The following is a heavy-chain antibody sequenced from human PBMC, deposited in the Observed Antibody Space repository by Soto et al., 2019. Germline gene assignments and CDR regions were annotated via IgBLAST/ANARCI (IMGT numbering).Heavy chain of an antibody. CDR1: GYTFRNYV. D-gene: IGHD4-17*01. J-gene: IGHJ4*02. Sequence: EASVKVSCKASGYTFRNYVMHCVRQAPGQTLEWVGWINSGTGDTRHSPKFQGRVTITSDTSASTSYMELTSLRSEDTAVYYCARRYGGTLASWGQGPLVTVSS. CDR3: ARRYGGTLAS. CDR2: INSGTGDT. V-gene: IGHV1-3*04.